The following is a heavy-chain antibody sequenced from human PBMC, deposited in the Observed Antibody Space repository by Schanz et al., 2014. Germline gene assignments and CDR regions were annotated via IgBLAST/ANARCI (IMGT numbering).Heavy chain of an antibody. V-gene: IGHV3-21*01. D-gene: IGHD3-9*01. Sequence: EVQLVESGGGLVKPGGSLRLSCTASRIIFGTYSMNWIRQTPKGLEWVSSFNSRSNFIYYADSVKGRFTISRDNAKNSLYLQMNSLRAEDTAVYYCAKHVRSLTGNDYWGQGTLVTVSS. CDR1: RIIFGTYS. CDR3: AKHVRSLTGNDY. J-gene: IGHJ4*02. CDR2: FNSRSNFI.